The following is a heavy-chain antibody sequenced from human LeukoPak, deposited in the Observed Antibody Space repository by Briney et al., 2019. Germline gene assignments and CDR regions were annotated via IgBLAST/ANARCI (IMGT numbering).Heavy chain of an antibody. CDR1: GGSISSYY. CDR2: IYYSGST. V-gene: IGHV4-59*12. D-gene: IGHD7-27*01. Sequence: KPSETLSLTCTVSGGSISSYYWSWIRQPPGKGLEWIGYIYYSGSTNYNPSLKSRVTISVDTSKNQFSLKLSSMTAADTAVYYCARVLGFPYYYYGMDVWGQGTTVTVSS. CDR3: ARVLGFPYYYYGMDV. J-gene: IGHJ6*02.